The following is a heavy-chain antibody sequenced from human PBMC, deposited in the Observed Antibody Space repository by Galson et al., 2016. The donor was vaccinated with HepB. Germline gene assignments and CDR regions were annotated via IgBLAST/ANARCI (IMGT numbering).Heavy chain of an antibody. CDR3: ARDDLSGGGDFDY. V-gene: IGHV1-18*04. CDR2: ISPYNGNT. CDR1: GYTFNSYG. J-gene: IGHJ4*02. D-gene: IGHD2-15*01. Sequence: SVKVSCKASGYTFNSYGVNWVRQAPGQGLEWTAWISPYNGNTNYAQNLQGRVTLTADTSASTAYMELRSLRSDDTAMYYCARDDLSGGGDFDYWGQGTLVTVSS.